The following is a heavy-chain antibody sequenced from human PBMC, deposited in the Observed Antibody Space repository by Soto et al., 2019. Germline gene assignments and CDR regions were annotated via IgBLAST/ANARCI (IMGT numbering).Heavy chain of an antibody. J-gene: IGHJ4*02. D-gene: IGHD1-1*01. CDR3: AKGAYTDGTTDPFDY. V-gene: IGHV3-30*18. CDR1: GFSFSSYG. CDR2: VSSDGSKK. Sequence: QVQLVESGGGVAQPGRSLRLSCAASGFSFSSYGIHWVRQAPGKGLEWVAVVSSDGSKKSYADSVKGRFTISRDNSKNTLYLQMNSLRGEDTAVYYCAKGAYTDGTTDPFDYWGQGTLVTVSS.